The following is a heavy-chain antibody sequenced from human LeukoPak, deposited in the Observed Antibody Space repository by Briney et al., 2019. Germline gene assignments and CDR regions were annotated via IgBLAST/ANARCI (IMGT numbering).Heavy chain of an antibody. D-gene: IGHD5-24*01. J-gene: IGHJ4*02. Sequence: GGSLRLSCAASGFTFDDYAMHWVRQAPGKGLEWVSGISWNSGSIGYADSVKGRFPISRDNAKNSLYLQMNSLRAEDTALYYCAKDRDGYLDYWGQGTLVTVSS. CDR2: ISWNSGSI. CDR3: AKDRDGYLDY. CDR1: GFTFDDYA. V-gene: IGHV3-9*01.